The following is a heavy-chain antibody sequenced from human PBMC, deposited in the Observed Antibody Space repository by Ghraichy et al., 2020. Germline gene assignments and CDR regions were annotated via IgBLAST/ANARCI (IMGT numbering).Heavy chain of an antibody. CDR2: ISHTGAT. CDR3: AATIGVTPPRT. CDR1: GGTISSYF. V-gene: IGHV4-59*03. J-gene: IGHJ5*01. D-gene: IGHD3-3*01. Sequence: SETPSLTCSVTGGTISSYFWTWVWQPPGKPLEWVGHISHTGATDYNPSLKTPVTISIDTSKMQFSLQLTSVTAADPAMYYCAATIGVTPPRTWGPGILVTVS.